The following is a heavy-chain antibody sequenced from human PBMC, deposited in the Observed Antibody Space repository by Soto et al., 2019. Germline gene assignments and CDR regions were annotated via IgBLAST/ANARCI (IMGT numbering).Heavy chain of an antibody. D-gene: IGHD3-10*01. CDR2: IYGTGRSGSS. CDR3: ARDRQYYYDSGSYGMDV. V-gene: IGHV4-4*07. CDR1: GVSVRSFY. J-gene: IGHJ6*02. Sequence: KPSETLSLTCNVSGVSVRSFYWSWIRQPAGKGLEWIGRIYGTGRSGSSNYNPSLKGRVTMSVDTSKNQISLKLTSVTAADTAVYFCARDRQYYYDSGSYGMDVWGQGTTVTVSS.